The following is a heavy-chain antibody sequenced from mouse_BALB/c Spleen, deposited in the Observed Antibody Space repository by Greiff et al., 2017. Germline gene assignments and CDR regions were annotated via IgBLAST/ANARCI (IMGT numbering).Heavy chain of an antibody. CDR3: AREDYDYDDWFAY. CDR2: ISTYYGDA. V-gene: IGHV1S137*01. Sequence: QVHVKQSGAELVRPGVSVKISCKGSGYTFTDYAMHWVKQSHAKSLEWIGVISTYYGDASYNQKFKGKATMTVDKSSSTAYMELARLTSEDSAIYYCAREDYDYDDWFAYWGQGTLVTVSA. J-gene: IGHJ3*01. D-gene: IGHD2-4*01. CDR1: GYTFTDYA.